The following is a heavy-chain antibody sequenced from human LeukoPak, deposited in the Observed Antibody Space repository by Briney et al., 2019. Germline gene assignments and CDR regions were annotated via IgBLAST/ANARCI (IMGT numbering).Heavy chain of an antibody. CDR2: IDYTGST. D-gene: IGHD6-6*01. V-gene: IGHV4-59*08. Sequence: PSETLSLTCTVSGGSISSYYWSWIRQPPGKGLEWIGFIDYTGSTNYNPSLKSRVTMSVDTSKNQFSLDLNSVTAADTAVYYCARRGAARRYDGMDVWGQGTTVTVSS. J-gene: IGHJ6*02. CDR1: GGSISSYY. CDR3: ARRGAARRYDGMDV.